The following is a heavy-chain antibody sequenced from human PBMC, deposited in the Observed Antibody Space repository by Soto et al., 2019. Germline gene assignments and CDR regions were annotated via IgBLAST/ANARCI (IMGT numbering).Heavy chain of an antibody. CDR1: GFDFDNYE. J-gene: IGHJ6*02. CDR3: ARGAGFFYGVDV. CDR2: ISYSGSTI. Sequence: GGSLRLSCAASGFDFDNYEMNWVRQAPGKGLEWISFISYSGSTIYFADSVRGRFSISRDNSKNSLFLQMSSRRAEDSAIYYCARGAGFFYGVDVWGQGTTVTVSS. V-gene: IGHV3-48*03.